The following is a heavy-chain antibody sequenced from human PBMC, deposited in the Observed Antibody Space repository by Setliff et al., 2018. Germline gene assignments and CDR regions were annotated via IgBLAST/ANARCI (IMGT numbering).Heavy chain of an antibody. CDR2: INSDGSTT. D-gene: IGHD5-12*01. Sequence: PGGSLRLSCAASGFTFSSYWMHWVRQAPGKGLVWVSRINSDGSTTKYADSVKGRFTISRDNAKNTLYLQMNSLRAEDTAVYYCARGSGYLTSFYYYYYGMDVWGQGTTVTVSS. CDR1: GFTFSSYW. V-gene: IGHV3-74*01. CDR3: ARGSGYLTSFYYYYYGMDV. J-gene: IGHJ6*02.